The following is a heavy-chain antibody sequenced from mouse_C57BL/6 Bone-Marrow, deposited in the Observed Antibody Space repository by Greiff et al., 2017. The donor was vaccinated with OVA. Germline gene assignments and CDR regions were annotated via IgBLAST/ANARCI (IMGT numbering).Heavy chain of an antibody. D-gene: IGHD4-1*01. CDR3: ARTGLYWYFDV. Sequence: QVQLQQPGAELVMPGASVKLSCKASGYTFTSYWMHWVKQRPGQGLEWIGELDPSDSYTNYNQKFKGKSTLTVDKSSSTAYMQLSSLTSEDSAVYYCARTGLYWYFDVWGTGTTVTVSS. CDR2: LDPSDSYT. V-gene: IGHV1-69*01. J-gene: IGHJ1*03. CDR1: GYTFTSYW.